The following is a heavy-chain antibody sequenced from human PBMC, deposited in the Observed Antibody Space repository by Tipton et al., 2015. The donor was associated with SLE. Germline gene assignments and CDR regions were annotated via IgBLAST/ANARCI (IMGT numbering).Heavy chain of an antibody. J-gene: IGHJ3*02. V-gene: IGHV3-30-3*01. CDR2: ISYDGNNK. CDR1: GFTLSNHA. Sequence: SVRLSCAASGFTLSNHAIHWVRQVPVKGLEWVAVISYDGNNKYYADSMQGRFNISRHNSKNTLSLHMNSLRTEDTTVYYCAREITRFGVVGAFDIWGQRTMLTVSS. CDR3: AREITRFGVVGAFDI. D-gene: IGHD3-3*01.